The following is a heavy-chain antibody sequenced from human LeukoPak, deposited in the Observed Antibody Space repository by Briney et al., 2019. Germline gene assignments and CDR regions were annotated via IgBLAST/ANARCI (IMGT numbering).Heavy chain of an antibody. CDR2: INPSGGST. Sequence: GASAKVSCKASGYTFTSYYMHWVRQAPGQGLEWMGIINPSGGSTSYAQKFQGRVTMTRDTSTSTVYMELSSLRSEDTAVYYCARALVGATDYYGMDVWGQGTTVTVSS. CDR3: ARALVGATDYYGMDV. J-gene: IGHJ6*02. V-gene: IGHV1-46*01. D-gene: IGHD1-26*01. CDR1: GYTFTSYY.